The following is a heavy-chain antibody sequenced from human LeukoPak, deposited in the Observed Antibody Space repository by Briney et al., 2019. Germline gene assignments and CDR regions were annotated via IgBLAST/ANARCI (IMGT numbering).Heavy chain of an antibody. J-gene: IGHJ6*03. CDR2: IYYSGST. D-gene: IGHD5-18*01. CDR3: AVQQLWLLDYYYYMDV. V-gene: IGHV4-59*08. Sequence: SETLSLTCTVSGDSISSYYWSWIRQPPGKGLEWIGYIYYSGSTNYNPSLESRVTISVDTSKNQFSLKLSSVTAADTAVYYCAVQQLWLLDYYYYMDVWGKGTTVTVSS. CDR1: GDSISSYY.